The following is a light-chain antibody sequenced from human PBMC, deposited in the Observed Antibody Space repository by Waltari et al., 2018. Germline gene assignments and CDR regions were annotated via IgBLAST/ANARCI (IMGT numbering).Light chain of an antibody. CDR1: ALSTKS. V-gene: IGLV3-10*01. Sequence: SYDLTQPPSVSVSPGQTARITCSGHALSTKSASWYHQKSGQAPVLVIFEDSKRPSGIPERISGSSSGTMATLTLSGAQLEDEGDYYCLSPDSSGTYVVFGGGTKLTVL. CDR2: EDS. CDR3: LSPDSSGTYVV. J-gene: IGLJ2*01.